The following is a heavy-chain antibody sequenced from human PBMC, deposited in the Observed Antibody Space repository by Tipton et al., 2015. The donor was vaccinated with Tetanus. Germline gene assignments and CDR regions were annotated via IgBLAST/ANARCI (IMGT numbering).Heavy chain of an antibody. J-gene: IGHJ5*02. V-gene: IGHV4-61*02. CDR1: GALLTTGGYY. Sequence: TLSLTCNVTGALLTTGGYYWSWIRQPAGKGLEWIGRVDRSGTTTYNPSLKGRVTMSLDTSKNQFSLKLTSVTAADTAMYYCARGSDIVVVPGVTRADWFDPWGQGTLVTVSS. D-gene: IGHD2-2*01. CDR3: ARGSDIVVVPGVTRADWFDP. CDR2: VDRSGTT.